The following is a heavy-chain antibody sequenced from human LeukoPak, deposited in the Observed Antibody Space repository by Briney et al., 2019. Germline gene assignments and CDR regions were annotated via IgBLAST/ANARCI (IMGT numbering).Heavy chain of an antibody. V-gene: IGHV4-59*12. CDR1: GGSISSYY. CDR3: ARARQYYDFWSGQTGVFDY. Sequence: SETLSLTCTVSGGSISSYYWSWIRQPPGKGLEWIGYIYCSGSTNYNPSLKSRVTISADTSKNQFSLKLSSVTAADTAVYYCARARQYYDFWSGQTGVFDYWGQGTLVTVSS. CDR2: IYCSGST. J-gene: IGHJ4*02. D-gene: IGHD3-3*01.